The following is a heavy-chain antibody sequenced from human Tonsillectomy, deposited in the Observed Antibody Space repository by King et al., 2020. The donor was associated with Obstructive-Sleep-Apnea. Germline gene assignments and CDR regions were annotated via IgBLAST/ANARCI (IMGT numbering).Heavy chain of an antibody. Sequence: VQLVESGGGLVQPGGSLRLFCAASGFTFSSYAMSWVRQAPGKGLEWVSGISDSGGTTYYADSVKGRFTISRDNSKNTLYLQMNSLRAEDTAVYYCAKECHIRACLADYWGQGTLVTVSS. J-gene: IGHJ4*02. CDR2: ISDSGGTT. CDR1: GFTFSSYA. CDR3: AKECHIRACLADY. V-gene: IGHV3-23*04. D-gene: IGHD2-21*01.